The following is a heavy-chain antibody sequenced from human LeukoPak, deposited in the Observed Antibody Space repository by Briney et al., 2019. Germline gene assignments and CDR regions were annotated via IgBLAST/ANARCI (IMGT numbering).Heavy chain of an antibody. CDR3: ASYPRYSSSPPFDY. Sequence: ATVKVSCKASGYTFTGCYMHWVRQAPGQGFEWMGWINPNTGGTNYAQNFQGRVTMTRDTSISTAYMELSGLRSDDTAVYYCASYPRYSSSPPFDYWGQGTLVTVSS. V-gene: IGHV1-2*02. CDR1: GYTFTGCY. CDR2: INPNTGGT. D-gene: IGHD6-6*01. J-gene: IGHJ4*02.